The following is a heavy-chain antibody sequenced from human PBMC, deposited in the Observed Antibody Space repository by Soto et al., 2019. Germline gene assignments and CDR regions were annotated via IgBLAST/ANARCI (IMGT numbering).Heavy chain of an antibody. CDR2: VNTDGRLT. D-gene: IGHD2-8*01. CDR1: RFTFTNYW. J-gene: IGHJ6*02. V-gene: IGHV3-74*01. CDR3: ARAQVDDFYENGGYYYYYNMDV. Sequence: PGGSLRLSCAASRFTFTNYWMHWVRQAPGMGLEWVSRVNTDGRLTAYADSVKGRFTISRDNAKNTLYLQMNSLRAEDAAVYYCARAQVDDFYENGGYYYYYNMDVWGQGTTVTVSS.